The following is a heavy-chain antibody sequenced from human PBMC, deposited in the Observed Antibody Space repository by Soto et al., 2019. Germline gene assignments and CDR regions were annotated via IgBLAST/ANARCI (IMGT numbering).Heavy chain of an antibody. D-gene: IGHD2-15*01. CDR3: ARGPHYCSGGRCYSVAFDI. V-gene: IGHV1-69*01. CDR2: IIPIFGTA. J-gene: IGHJ3*02. CDR1: GGTFSSYA. Sequence: QVQLVQSGAEVKKPGSSVKVSCKASGGTFSSYAISWVRQAPGQGLEWMGGIIPIFGTANYAQKFQGRVTITADESTSTAYMELSSLRSEDTAVYYCARGPHYCSGGRCYSVAFDIWGQGTMVTVSS.